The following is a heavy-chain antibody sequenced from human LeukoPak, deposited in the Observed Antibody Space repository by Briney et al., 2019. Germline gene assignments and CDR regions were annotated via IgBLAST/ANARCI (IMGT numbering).Heavy chain of an antibody. CDR1: GFTFDDYA. CDR2: INWNSGAI. Sequence: GGSLRLSCAASGFTFDDYAMHWVRQAPGKGLEWVSSINWNSGAIDYADSVKGRFTISRDSAKNSLYLQMNSLRVDDTALYYCAKDRSIWGAALDYWGQGALVIVSS. V-gene: IGHV3-9*01. J-gene: IGHJ4*02. D-gene: IGHD1-26*01. CDR3: AKDRSIWGAALDY.